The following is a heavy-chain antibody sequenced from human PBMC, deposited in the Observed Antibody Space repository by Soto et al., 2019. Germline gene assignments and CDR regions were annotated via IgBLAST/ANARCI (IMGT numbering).Heavy chain of an antibody. Sequence: GASVKVSCKASGYTFTSYGISWVRQAPGQGLEWMGWISAYDGNTNYAQKLQGRVTMTTDTSTSTAYMELRSLRSDDTAVYYCARGSRYCSSTSCYTRYYYYYGMDVWG. J-gene: IGHJ6*02. CDR2: ISAYDGNT. CDR1: GYTFTSYG. D-gene: IGHD2-2*02. CDR3: ARGSRYCSSTSCYTRYYYYYGMDV. V-gene: IGHV1-18*04.